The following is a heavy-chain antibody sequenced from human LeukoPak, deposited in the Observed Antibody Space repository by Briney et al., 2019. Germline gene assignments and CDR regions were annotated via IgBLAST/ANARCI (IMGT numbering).Heavy chain of an antibody. Sequence: GGSLRLSCAASGFTFSSYAMSWVRQAPGKGLEWVSAISGSGGSTYYADSVKGRFTISRDNSKNTLYLQMNSLRAEDTAVYYCAKAYDSSGYYTGHGYWGQGTLVTVSS. CDR3: AKAYDSSGYYTGHGY. CDR2: ISGSGGST. V-gene: IGHV3-23*01. D-gene: IGHD3-22*01. J-gene: IGHJ4*02. CDR1: GFTFSSYA.